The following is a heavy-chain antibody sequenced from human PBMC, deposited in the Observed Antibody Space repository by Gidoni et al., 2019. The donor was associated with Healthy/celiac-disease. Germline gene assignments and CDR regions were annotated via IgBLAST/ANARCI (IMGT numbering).Heavy chain of an antibody. D-gene: IGHD2-21*01. J-gene: IGHJ6*02. CDR1: GAPFSVSA. V-gene: IGHV1-69*01. CDR2: IIPILGTA. CDR3: ARDLRIVVAASGYYGMDV. Sequence: QVQLVQSGAEVKKPGSSVKVSCKASGAPFSVSAITWGRPAPGQGPEWMGGIIPILGTANYAQKFQGRVTMTADESTSTAYMELSSLRSEDTAVYYCARDLRIVVAASGYYGMDVWGQGTTVTVSS.